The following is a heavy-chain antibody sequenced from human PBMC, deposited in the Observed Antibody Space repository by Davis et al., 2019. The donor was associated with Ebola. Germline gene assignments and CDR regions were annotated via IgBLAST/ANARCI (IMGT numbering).Heavy chain of an antibody. V-gene: IGHV1-18*01. D-gene: IGHD3-10*01. J-gene: IGHJ6*02. CDR2: ISAYNGNT. CDR1: GYTFTSYG. CDR3: ARVLHGSGSYYMPYYYYYYGMDV. Sequence: ASVTVSCQASGYTFTSYGISWVRHAPGQGLEWMGWISAYNGNTNYAQNVQGRVTMTRDTSTSTVYMELSSLRSEDTAVYYCARVLHGSGSYYMPYYYYYYGMDVWGQGTTVTVSS.